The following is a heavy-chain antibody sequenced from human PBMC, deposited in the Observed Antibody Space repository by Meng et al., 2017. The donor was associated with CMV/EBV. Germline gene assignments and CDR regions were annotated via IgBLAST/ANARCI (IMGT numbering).Heavy chain of an antibody. CDR3: ARTAYNSGWWGGDYYSGMDV. Sequence: ASVKVSCKASGFTFTGYYIHWVRQAPGQGLEWMGWIDPSSGGTNYARRSQGRVTMTRDTSISTAYMELTRLRSDDKAVYYCARTAYNSGWWGGDYYSGMDVWGQGTTVTVSS. D-gene: IGHD6-19*01. CDR1: GFTFTGYY. V-gene: IGHV1-2*02. CDR2: IDPSSGGT. J-gene: IGHJ6*02.